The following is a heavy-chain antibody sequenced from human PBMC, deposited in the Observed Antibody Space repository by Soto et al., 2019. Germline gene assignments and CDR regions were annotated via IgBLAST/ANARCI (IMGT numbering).Heavy chain of an antibody. Sequence: ASVKVSCKASGYTFTSYGISWVRQAPGQGLEWMGWISAYNGNTNYAPKLQGRVTMTTDTSTSTAYMELRSLRSDDTAVYYCARDRKQLANYYYYGMDVWGQGTTVTVSS. CDR2: ISAYNGNT. D-gene: IGHD6-6*01. J-gene: IGHJ6*02. CDR1: GYTFTSYG. CDR3: ARDRKQLANYYYYGMDV. V-gene: IGHV1-18*01.